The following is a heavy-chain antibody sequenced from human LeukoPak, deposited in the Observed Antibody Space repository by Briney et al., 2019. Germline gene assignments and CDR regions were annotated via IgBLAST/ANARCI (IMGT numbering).Heavy chain of an antibody. CDR2: ISKDGNSQ. J-gene: IGHJ3*02. CDR3: AGESFDI. Sequence: GRSLRLSCAASGFTFSSYALDWVRQAPGKGLEWVAVISKDGNSQNYADSVKGRFTISRDNSKNTLYLQMNSLRPEDTAVYYCAGESFDIWGQGTTITVSS. CDR1: GFTFSSYA. V-gene: IGHV3-30*04.